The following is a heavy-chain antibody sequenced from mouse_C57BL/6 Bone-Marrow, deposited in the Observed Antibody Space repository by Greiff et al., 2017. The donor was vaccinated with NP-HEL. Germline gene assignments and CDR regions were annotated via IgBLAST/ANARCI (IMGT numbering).Heavy chain of an antibody. Sequence: VQLQQPGPELVKPGASVKISCKASGYTFTDYYMNWVKQSHGKSLEWIGDINPNNGGTSYNQKFKGKATLTVDKSSSTAYMELRSLTSEDSAVYYCARERYPYAMDYWGQGTSVTVSS. CDR1: GYTFTDYY. CDR2: INPNNGGT. CDR3: ARERYPYAMDY. V-gene: IGHV1-26*01. J-gene: IGHJ4*01. D-gene: IGHD5-1-1*01.